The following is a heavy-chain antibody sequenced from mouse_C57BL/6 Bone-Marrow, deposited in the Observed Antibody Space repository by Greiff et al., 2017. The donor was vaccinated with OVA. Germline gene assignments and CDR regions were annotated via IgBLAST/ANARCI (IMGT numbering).Heavy chain of an antibody. Sequence: EVQLQQSVAELVRPGASVKLSCTASGFNIKNTYMPWVKQRPEQGLEWIGRIDPANDNTKYAPKFQGKATMTAVTSSNTAYLQLSSLSSEDTAVYCCARGNVGSSFYAMDYWGQGTSVTVSS. J-gene: IGHJ4*01. D-gene: IGHD1-1*01. CDR3: ARGNVGSSFYAMDY. CDR1: GFNIKNTY. CDR2: IDPANDNT. V-gene: IGHV14-3*01.